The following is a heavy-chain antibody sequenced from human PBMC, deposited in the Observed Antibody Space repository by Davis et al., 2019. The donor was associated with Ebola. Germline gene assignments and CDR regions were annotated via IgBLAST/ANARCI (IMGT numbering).Heavy chain of an antibody. CDR2: INPNSGGT. CDR1: GYTFTGYY. J-gene: IGHJ4*02. V-gene: IGHV1-2*06. CDR3: AREGKYRDESRTFDN. D-gene: IGHD2-2*01. Sequence: ASVKVSCKASGYTFTGYYMHWVRQAPGQGLEWMGRINPNSGGTNYAQKFQGRVTMTRDTSISTAYMELSRLRADDTAVYYCAREGKYRDESRTFDNWGQGTLVTVSS.